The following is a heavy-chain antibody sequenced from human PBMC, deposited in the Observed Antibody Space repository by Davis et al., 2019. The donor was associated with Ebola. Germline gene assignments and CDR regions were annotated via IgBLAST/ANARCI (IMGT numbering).Heavy chain of an antibody. CDR3: ARISARYCSGGSCPASGDY. V-gene: IGHV3-21*01. D-gene: IGHD2-15*01. J-gene: IGHJ4*02. CDR1: GFTFSSYS. Sequence: GGSLRLSCAASGFTFSSYSMNWVRQAPGKGLEWVSSISSSSSYIYYADSVKGRFTISRDNAKNSLYLQMNSLRAEDTAVYYCARISARYCSGGSCPASGDYWGQGTLVTVSS. CDR2: ISSSSSYI.